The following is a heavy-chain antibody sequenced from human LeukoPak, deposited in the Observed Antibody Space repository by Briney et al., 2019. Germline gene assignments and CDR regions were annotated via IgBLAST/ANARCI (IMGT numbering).Heavy chain of an antibody. CDR2: ISGSGGST. V-gene: IGHV3-23*01. J-gene: IGHJ4*02. CDR1: GFTFSSYA. Sequence: GGSLRLSCAASGFTFSSYAMSWVRQAPGKGLEWVSAISGSGGSTYYADSVKGRYTISGDNSRDTLYLQMNSLRAEDTAVYYCAKGYYDYVWGSYYFDYWGQGTLVTVSS. CDR3: AKGYYDYVWGSYYFDY. D-gene: IGHD3-16*01.